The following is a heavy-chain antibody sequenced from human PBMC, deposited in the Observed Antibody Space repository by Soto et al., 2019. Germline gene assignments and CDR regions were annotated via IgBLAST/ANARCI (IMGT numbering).Heavy chain of an antibody. CDR1: GFTFSSYA. Sequence: PGGSLRLSCAASGFTFSSYAMSWVRQAPGKGLEWVGFIRSKAYGGTTEYAASVKGTFTISRDDSKSIAYLQMNSLKTEDTAVYYCTTDRAYSSCWYSWGQGTLVTVSS. CDR3: TTDRAYSSCWYS. J-gene: IGHJ4*02. D-gene: IGHD6-19*01. CDR2: IRSKAYGGTT. V-gene: IGHV3-49*04.